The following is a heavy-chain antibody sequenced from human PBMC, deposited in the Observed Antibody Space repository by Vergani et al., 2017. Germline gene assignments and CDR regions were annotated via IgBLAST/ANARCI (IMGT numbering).Heavy chain of an antibody. V-gene: IGHV4-59*01. J-gene: IGHJ3*02. D-gene: IGHD6-19*01. CDR1: GGSISSYY. Sequence: QVQLQESGPGLVKPSETLSLTCTVSGGSISSYYWSWIRQPPGKGLEWIGYIYYSGSTNSNPSLKSRVTISVDTSKNQFSLKLSSVTAADTAVYYCARGGQWLGDGSAFDIWGQGTMVTVSS. CDR2: IYYSGST. CDR3: ARGGQWLGDGSAFDI.